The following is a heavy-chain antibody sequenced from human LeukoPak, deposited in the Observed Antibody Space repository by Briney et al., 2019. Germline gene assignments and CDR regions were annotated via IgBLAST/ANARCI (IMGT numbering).Heavy chain of an antibody. CDR2: IRFDGSNK. J-gene: IGHJ4*02. D-gene: IGHD3-22*01. CDR1: GFIFSSYG. Sequence: GGSLRLSCAASGFIFSSYGMHWVRQAPGKGLEWVAFIRFDGSNKYYADSVKGRFTISRDNAKNSLYLQMNSLRAEDTAVYYCARENYYDSLFDYWGQGTLVTVSS. CDR3: ARENYYDSLFDY. V-gene: IGHV3-30*02.